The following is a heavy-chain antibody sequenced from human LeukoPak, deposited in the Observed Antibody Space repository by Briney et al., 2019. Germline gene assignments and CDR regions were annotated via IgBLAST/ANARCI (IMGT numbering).Heavy chain of an antibody. J-gene: IGHJ4*02. CDR1: GGSISSYY. D-gene: IGHD6-25*01. CDR3: AASLTALRPSYYFDF. Sequence: PSETLSLTCTVSGGSISSYYWSWIRQPPGKGLEWIGYIYYSGSTYYTPSLRRRVAMSIDTSENSFSLKLNSVTAADTAVYYCAASLTALRPSYYFDFWAQGIQVTVSS. CDR2: IYYSGST. V-gene: IGHV4-59*01.